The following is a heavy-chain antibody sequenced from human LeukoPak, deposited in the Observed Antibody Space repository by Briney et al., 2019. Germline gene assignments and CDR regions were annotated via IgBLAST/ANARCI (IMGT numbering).Heavy chain of an antibody. CDR2: INPSGGST. V-gene: IGHV1-46*01. CDR3: ARDRGDYGVSYYFDY. Sequence: ASVKVSCKASGYTFTSYYIHWVRQAPGQGLEWMGIINPSGGSTSYAQKFQGRVTMTRDTSTSTVYMEPSSLRSEDTAVYYCARDRGDYGVSYYFDYWGEGTLVTVSS. CDR1: GYTFTSYY. J-gene: IGHJ4*02. D-gene: IGHD4-17*01.